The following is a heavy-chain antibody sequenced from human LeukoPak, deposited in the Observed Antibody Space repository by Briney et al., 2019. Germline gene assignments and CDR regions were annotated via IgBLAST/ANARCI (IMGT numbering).Heavy chain of an antibody. J-gene: IGHJ3*02. Sequence: GGSLRLSCAASGFTFSSYSRNGVRQAPGKGLEWVSSISSSSSYIYYADSVKGRFTISRDNAKNSLYLQMNSLRAEDTAVYYCAGVVPAAIDAFDIWGQGTMVTVSS. CDR1: GFTFSSYS. CDR2: ISSSSSYI. V-gene: IGHV3-21*01. CDR3: AGVVPAAIDAFDI. D-gene: IGHD2-2*01.